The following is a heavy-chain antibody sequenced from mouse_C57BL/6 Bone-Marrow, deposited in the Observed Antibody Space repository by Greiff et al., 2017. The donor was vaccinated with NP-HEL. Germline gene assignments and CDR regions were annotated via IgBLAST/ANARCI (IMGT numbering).Heavy chain of an antibody. CDR2: ISSGGSYT. CDR1: GFTFSSYG. D-gene: IGHD2-12*01. J-gene: IGHJ2*01. V-gene: IGHV5-6*01. Sequence: EVKLMESGGDLVKPGGSLKLSCAASGFTFSSYGMSWVRQTPDKRLEWVATISSGGSYTYYPDNVKGRFTIPRDNAKNTLYLQMSSLKSEDTAMYYCAGHYYSNFDYWGQGTTLTVSS. CDR3: AGHYYSNFDY.